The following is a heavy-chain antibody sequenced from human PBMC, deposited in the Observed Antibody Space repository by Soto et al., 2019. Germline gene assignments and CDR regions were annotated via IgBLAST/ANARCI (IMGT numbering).Heavy chain of an antibody. V-gene: IGHV3-73*02. CDR3: TRHVADY. CDR1: GFTFSGSA. Sequence: EVQLVESGGGLVQPGGSLKLSCAASGFTFSGSAMHWVRQASGKGLEWVGRIRSKANNYATAYAASVKGRITISRDDSNNTAYLQMNSLKTEDTAVYYCTRHVADYWGQGTLVTVSS. J-gene: IGHJ4*02. CDR2: IRSKANNYAT.